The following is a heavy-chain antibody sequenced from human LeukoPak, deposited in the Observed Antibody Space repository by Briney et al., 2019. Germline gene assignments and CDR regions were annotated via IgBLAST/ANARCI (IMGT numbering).Heavy chain of an antibody. V-gene: IGHV3-23*01. D-gene: IGHD2-2*01. J-gene: IGHJ3*02. CDR1: GFTFSSYA. Sequence: GGFLRLSCAASGFTFSSYAMSWVRQAPGKGLEWVSAISGSGGSTYYADSVKGRFTISRDNSKNTLYLQMNSLRAEDTAVYYCAKGVSDCSSTSCPDAFDIWGQGTMVTVSS. CDR3: AKGVSDCSSTSCPDAFDI. CDR2: ISGSGGST.